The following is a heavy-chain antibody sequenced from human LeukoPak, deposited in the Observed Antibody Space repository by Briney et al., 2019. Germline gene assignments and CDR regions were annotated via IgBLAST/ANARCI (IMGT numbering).Heavy chain of an antibody. J-gene: IGHJ4*02. D-gene: IGHD3-10*01. CDR2: ISSSSSYI. Sequence: GGSLTLSRAASGFTLSSYSMSSAPHPPGKGLQWVSSISSSSSYIYYADSVKGRFTISRDNAKNSLYLQMNSLRAEDTAVYYCARLMVRGVDYYFDYWGQGTLVTVSS. V-gene: IGHV3-21*01. CDR1: GFTLSSYS. CDR3: ARLMVRGVDYYFDY.